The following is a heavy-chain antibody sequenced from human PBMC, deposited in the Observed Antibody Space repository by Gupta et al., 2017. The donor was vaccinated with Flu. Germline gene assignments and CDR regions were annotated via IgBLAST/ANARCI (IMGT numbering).Heavy chain of an antibody. D-gene: IGHD4-17*01. Sequence: EMQLVESGGGLLQPGGSLRLPCAASGFTFSSSYLQWVRQAPGKGLVWVSRINPDGSSTTYAESVKGRFTISRDNAKNTLYLQMNSLGDDDTAVYYCATVTSGCWGQGTLVTVSS. V-gene: IGHV3-74*03. CDR2: INPDGSST. CDR1: GFTFSSSY. J-gene: IGHJ4*02. CDR3: ATVTSGC.